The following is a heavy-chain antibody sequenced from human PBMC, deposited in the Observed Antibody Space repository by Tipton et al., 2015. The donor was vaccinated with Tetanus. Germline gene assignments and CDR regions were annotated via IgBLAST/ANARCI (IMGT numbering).Heavy chain of an antibody. CDR3: AREADCGGGSCFSGDFDN. CDR1: GFIFSSYG. D-gene: IGHD2-15*01. V-gene: IGHV3-33*01. CDR2: SWYDGTDK. J-gene: IGHJ4*02. Sequence: SLRLSCAASGFIFSSYGIHWVRQAPGKGLEWVAVSWYDGTDKYYADSVKGRFTISRDNSKNTLYLQMNSLRAGDTAVYYCAREADCGGGSCFSGDFDNWGQGTQVTVSS.